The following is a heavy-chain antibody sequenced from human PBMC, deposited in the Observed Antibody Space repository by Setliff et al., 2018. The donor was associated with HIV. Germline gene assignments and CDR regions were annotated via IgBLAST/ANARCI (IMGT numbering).Heavy chain of an antibody. CDR3: ARGGLGVVTSFDS. CDR1: GFTFSSHW. Sequence: GESLKISCAASGFTFSSHWMAWVRQAPGKGLEWVANKMQDGSERFYVDSVMGRFTISRDNAENSLYLQMNSLRVADTAVYYCARGGLGVVTSFDSWGPGTLVTVSS. D-gene: IGHD3-3*01. V-gene: IGHV3-7*03. CDR2: KMQDGSER. J-gene: IGHJ4*02.